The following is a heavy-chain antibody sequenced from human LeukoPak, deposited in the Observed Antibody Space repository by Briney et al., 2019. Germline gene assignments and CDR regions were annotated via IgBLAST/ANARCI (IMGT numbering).Heavy chain of an antibody. CDR3: ARVNQLGYGGGSHYYGMDV. Sequence: PSETLSLTCTVSGGSISSYYWSWIRQPPGKGLEWIGYIYYSGSTNHNPSLKSRVTISVDTSKNQFSLKLSSVTAADTAVYYCARVNQLGYGGGSHYYGMDVWGQGTTVTVSS. CDR1: GGSISSYY. CDR2: IYYSGST. V-gene: IGHV4-59*01. D-gene: IGHD3-22*01. J-gene: IGHJ6*02.